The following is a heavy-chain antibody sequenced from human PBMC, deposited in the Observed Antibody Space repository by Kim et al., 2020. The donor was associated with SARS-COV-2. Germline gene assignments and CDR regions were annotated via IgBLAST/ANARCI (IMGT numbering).Heavy chain of an antibody. CDR1: GFTFSSYA. J-gene: IGHJ4*02. CDR2: ISGSGGST. Sequence: GGSLRLSCAASGFTFSSYAMSWVRQAPGKGLEWVSAISGSGGSTYYADSVKGRFSISRDNSKNTLHLQMNSLRAEDTAVYYCAKGGSGDYQVAYWGQGTLVTVSS. D-gene: IGHD4-17*01. V-gene: IGHV3-23*01. CDR3: AKGGSGDYQVAY.